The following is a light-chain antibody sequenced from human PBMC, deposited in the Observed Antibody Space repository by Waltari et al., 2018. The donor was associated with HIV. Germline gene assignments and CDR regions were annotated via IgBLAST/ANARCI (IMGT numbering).Light chain of an antibody. CDR3: QHLNSFPIT. J-gene: IGKJ5*01. CDR2: AAS. CDR1: QDISSY. Sequence: IQLTPSPSFLSASVRDRVTITCRASQDISSYLAWYQQKPGEAPKLLIYAASTLQSGVPSRFSGRGSGTEFTLTINSLQPEDFATYFCQHLNSFPITFGQGTRLEIK. V-gene: IGKV1-9*01.